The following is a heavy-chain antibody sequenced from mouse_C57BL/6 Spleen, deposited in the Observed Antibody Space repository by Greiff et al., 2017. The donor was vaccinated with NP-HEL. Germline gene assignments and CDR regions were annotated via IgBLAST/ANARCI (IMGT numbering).Heavy chain of an antibody. CDR2: IDPSDSYT. J-gene: IGHJ3*01. D-gene: IGHD2-10*02. CDR1: GYTFTSYW. CDR3: ARGKYDPGAY. Sequence: VQLQQPGAELVKPGASVKLSCKASGYTFTSYWMQWVKQRPGQGLEWIGEIDPSDSYTNYNQKFKGKATLTVDTSSRTAYMQLSSLTSEDSAVYYCARGKYDPGAYWGQGTLVTVSA. V-gene: IGHV1-50*01.